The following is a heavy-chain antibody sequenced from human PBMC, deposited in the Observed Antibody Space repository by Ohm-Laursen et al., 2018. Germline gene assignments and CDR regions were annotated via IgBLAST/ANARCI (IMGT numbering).Heavy chain of an antibody. D-gene: IGHD2-2*01. CDR2: IYHSGST. CDR3: ARGYCSSTSCYYSVDV. V-gene: IGHV4-38-2*01. J-gene: IGHJ6*01. CDR1: GYSISSGYF. Sequence: TLSLTCVVSGYSISSGYFWGWIRQPPGKGLEWIGTIYHSGSTYYNPSLKSRVTISVDTSKNQFSLKLSSVTAADTAVYYCARGYCSSTSCYYSVDVWGQGTTVTVSS.